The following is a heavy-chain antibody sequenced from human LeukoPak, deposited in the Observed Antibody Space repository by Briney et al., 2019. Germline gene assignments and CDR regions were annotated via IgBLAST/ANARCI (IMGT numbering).Heavy chain of an antibody. Sequence: GGSLRLSCAASGFTFDDYAMHWVRQAPGKGLEWVSGNSWNSGSIGYADSVKGRFTISRDNAKNSLYLQMNSLRAEDTALYYCAKALDGYNPDFDYWGQGALVTVSS. CDR1: GFTFDDYA. D-gene: IGHD5-24*01. CDR3: AKALDGYNPDFDY. CDR2: NSWNSGSI. V-gene: IGHV3-9*01. J-gene: IGHJ4*02.